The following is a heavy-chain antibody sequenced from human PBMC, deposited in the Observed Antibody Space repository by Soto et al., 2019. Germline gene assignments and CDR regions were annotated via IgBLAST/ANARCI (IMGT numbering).Heavy chain of an antibody. Sequence: GGSLRLSCAASGFTFSSYAMSWVRQAPGKGLEWVSAISGSGGSTYYADSVKGRFTISRDNSKNTLYLQMNSLRAEDTAVYYCAKDFFMITFGGVIRGFDYWGQGTLVTVSS. J-gene: IGHJ4*02. V-gene: IGHV3-23*01. D-gene: IGHD3-16*01. CDR3: AKDFFMITFGGVIRGFDY. CDR1: GFTFSSYA. CDR2: ISGSGGST.